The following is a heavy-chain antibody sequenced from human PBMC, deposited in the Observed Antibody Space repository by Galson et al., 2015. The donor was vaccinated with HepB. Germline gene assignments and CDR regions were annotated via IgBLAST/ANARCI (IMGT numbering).Heavy chain of an antibody. J-gene: IGHJ4*02. CDR2: ISSSGSYI. Sequence: SLRLSCAASGFTFSSYTMNWVRQAPGKGLEWVSFISSSGSYIYYADSVKGRCTISRDNAKNSLYLQMNSLRANDTAVYYCARVGFHPLPIDHWGQGTLVTVSS. CDR1: GFTFSSYT. D-gene: IGHD3-10*01. V-gene: IGHV3-21*01. CDR3: ARVGFHPLPIDH.